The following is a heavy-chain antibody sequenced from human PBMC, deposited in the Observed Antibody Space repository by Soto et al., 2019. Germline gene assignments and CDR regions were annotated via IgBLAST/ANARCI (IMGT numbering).Heavy chain of an antibody. J-gene: IGHJ6*02. Sequence: SETLSLTCTVSGGSMNNYYWSWIRQPPGEGLEWIAYISHSGTTNYNPSLKSRVTISVDTPKNQFSLKLSSVTAADTAVYYCARTYDFWRDSYYGMDVWGQGTTVTVSS. CDR1: GGSMNNYY. CDR3: ARTYDFWRDSYYGMDV. D-gene: IGHD3-3*01. V-gene: IGHV4-59*08. CDR2: ISHSGTT.